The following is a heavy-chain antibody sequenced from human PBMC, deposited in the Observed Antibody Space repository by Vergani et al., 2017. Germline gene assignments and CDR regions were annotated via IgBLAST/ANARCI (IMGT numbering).Heavy chain of an antibody. V-gene: IGHV3-23*01. J-gene: IGHJ4*02. D-gene: IGHD6-13*01. CDR2: ISGTGGRI. CDR3: AKELDSSSWYQVGFDY. CDR1: GFTFSSYA. Sequence: EVQLLESGGGLVQPGGSLRLSCAASGFTFSSYAMNWVRQAPGKGLEWVSAISGTGGRINYADSVKGRLTISRDISKNTLYLQMSSLRGDDTAVYYCAKELDSSSWYQVGFDYWGQGTLVTVSS.